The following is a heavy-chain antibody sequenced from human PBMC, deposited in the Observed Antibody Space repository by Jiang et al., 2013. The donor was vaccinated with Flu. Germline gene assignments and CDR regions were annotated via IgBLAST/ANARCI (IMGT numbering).Heavy chain of an antibody. V-gene: IGHV3-66*02. D-gene: IGHD7-27*01. J-gene: IGHJ4*02. CDR2: IYSGGST. Sequence: QLVESGGGLVQPGGSLRLSCAASGFTFSSYAMSWVRQAPGKGLEWVSVIYSGGSTYYAGSVKGRFTISRDNSKNTLYLQMNSLRPEDTAVYYCARDHGGTGVFDYWGQGARVTVSS. CDR3: ARDHGGTGVFDY. CDR1: GFTFSSYA.